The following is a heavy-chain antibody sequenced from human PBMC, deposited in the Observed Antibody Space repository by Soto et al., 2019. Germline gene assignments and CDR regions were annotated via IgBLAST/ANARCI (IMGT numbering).Heavy chain of an antibody. CDR2: IYYSGST. J-gene: IGHJ6*02. CDR1: GGSVSSGSYY. Sequence: SETLSLTCTVSGGSVSSGSYYWSWIRQPPGKGLEWIGYIYYSGSTNYNPSLKSRVTISVDTSKNQFSLKLSSVTAADTAVYYCARTPYSNYGYYYGMDVWGQGTTVTVSS. V-gene: IGHV4-61*01. D-gene: IGHD4-4*01. CDR3: ARTPYSNYGYYYGMDV.